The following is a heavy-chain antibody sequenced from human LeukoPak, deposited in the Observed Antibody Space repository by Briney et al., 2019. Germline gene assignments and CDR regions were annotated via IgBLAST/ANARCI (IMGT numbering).Heavy chain of an antibody. CDR2: IQHSGNS. Sequence: SETLSLTCTVSGGAIGSYFWSWIRQPPGKGLEWIGYIQHSGNSNYNSSLKSRITISVDTSQNHFSLKLSSVTAADTAVYYCARGRRWLQSPFDYWGQGTLVTVSS. V-gene: IGHV4-59*01. CDR1: GGAIGSYF. D-gene: IGHD5-24*01. J-gene: IGHJ4*02. CDR3: ARGRRWLQSPFDY.